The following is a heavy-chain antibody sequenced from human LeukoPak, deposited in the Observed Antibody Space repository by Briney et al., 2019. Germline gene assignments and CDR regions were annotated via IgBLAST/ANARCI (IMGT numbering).Heavy chain of an antibody. CDR2: ITSSSSDI. CDR1: GFILSDHY. J-gene: IGHJ5*02. V-gene: IGHV3-21*01. Sequence: GGALRLSCAASGFILSDHYMRGVRQAPGGGLGGGSSITSSSSDIYYADSVKGRFTISRDNAKNSLYLQMNSLRAEDTAMYYCAREGYGPGNYPIDLWGQGTLVTVSS. CDR3: AREGYGPGNYPIDL. D-gene: IGHD3-10*01.